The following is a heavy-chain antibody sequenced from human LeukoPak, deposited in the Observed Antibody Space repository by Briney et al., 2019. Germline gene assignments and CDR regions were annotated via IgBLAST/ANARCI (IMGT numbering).Heavy chain of an antibody. J-gene: IGHJ4*02. V-gene: IGHV3-23*01. CDR2: ISGSGGST. CDR3: AKGFSSGWPTRPIDY. D-gene: IGHD6-19*01. Sequence: YPGGSLRLSCAASGFTVSSNYMSWVRQAPGKGPEWVSAISGSGGSTYYADSVKGRFTISRDNSKNTLYLQMNSLRAEDTAVYYCAKGFSSGWPTRPIDYWGQGTLVTVSS. CDR1: GFTVSSNY.